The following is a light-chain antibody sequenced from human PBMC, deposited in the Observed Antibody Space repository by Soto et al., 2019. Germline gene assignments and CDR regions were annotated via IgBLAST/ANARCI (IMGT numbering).Light chain of an antibody. CDR1: SNDVGGYNY. V-gene: IGLV2-11*01. CDR2: DVN. Sequence: QSALTQPRSVSGSPGQSVTISCTGTSNDVGGYNYVSWYQQHPGKAPKLLISDVNKRPSGVPDRFSGSKSGNTASLIISGLQAEDEADYYCCSYAGSSTWVFGGGTMLTVL. J-gene: IGLJ3*02. CDR3: CSYAGSSTWV.